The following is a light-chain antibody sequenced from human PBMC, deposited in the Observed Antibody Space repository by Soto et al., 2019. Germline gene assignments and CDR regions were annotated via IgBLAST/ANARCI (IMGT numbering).Light chain of an antibody. Sequence: QSALTQPASVSGSPGQSITISCTGTSSDVGGYNYVSWYQQHLGKAPKLIIYEVSNRPSGVSNRFSGSKSGNTASLTISGLQAEDEADYYCSSYTTSSTWVFGGGTKVTVL. CDR1: SSDVGGYNY. CDR3: SSYTTSSTWV. V-gene: IGLV2-14*01. J-gene: IGLJ3*02. CDR2: EVS.